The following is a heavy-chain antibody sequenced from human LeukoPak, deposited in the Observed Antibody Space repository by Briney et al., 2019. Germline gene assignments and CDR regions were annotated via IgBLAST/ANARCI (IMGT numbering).Heavy chain of an antibody. D-gene: IGHD6-13*01. V-gene: IGHV3-23*01. J-gene: IGHJ4*02. CDR2: ISGSGGST. CDR1: GFTFSRYA. Sequence: GGSLRLSCTGSGFTFSRYAMSWVRQAPGKGLEWVSAISGSGGSTYYADSVKGRFTISRDNSKNTLYLQMNSLRAEDTAVYYCAKVPMYSSIPTFDYWGQGTLVTVSS. CDR3: AKVPMYSSIPTFDY.